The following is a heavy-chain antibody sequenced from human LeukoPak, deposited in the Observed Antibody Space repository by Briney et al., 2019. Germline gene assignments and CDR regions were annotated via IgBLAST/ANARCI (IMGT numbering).Heavy chain of an antibody. CDR2: ISYDGRNK. J-gene: IGHJ4*02. CDR1: GFTFSSYA. D-gene: IGHD2-15*01. Sequence: GRSLRLSCAASGFTFSSYAMHWVRQAPGKGLEWVAVISYDGRNKYYADSVKGRFTISRDNSKNTLYLQMNSLRAEDTAVYYCARASKAAYCSGGSYYHFDYWGQGTLVTVSS. V-gene: IGHV3-30*04. CDR3: ARASKAAYCSGGSYYHFDY.